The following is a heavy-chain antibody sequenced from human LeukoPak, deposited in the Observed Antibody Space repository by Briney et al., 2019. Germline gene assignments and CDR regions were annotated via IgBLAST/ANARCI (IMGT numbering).Heavy chain of an antibody. CDR2: ISWNSGNL. V-gene: IGHV3-9*01. Sequence: GGSLRLSCAASGFTFDDYAMHWVRQVPGKGLEWVSGISWNSGNLGYADSVKGRFTISRDNSKNTLYLQMNSLRAEDTAVYYCASRSTSGSYGDYWGQGTLVTVSS. CDR3: ASRSTSGSYGDY. CDR1: GFTFDDYA. J-gene: IGHJ4*02. D-gene: IGHD1-26*01.